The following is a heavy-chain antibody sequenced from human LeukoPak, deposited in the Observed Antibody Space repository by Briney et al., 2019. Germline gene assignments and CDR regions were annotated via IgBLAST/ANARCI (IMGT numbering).Heavy chain of an antibody. V-gene: IGHV4-4*07. CDR2: IYTSGST. Sequence: ASETLSLTGTVSGGSISSYYWSWIRQPAGKGLEWIGRIYTSGSTNYNPSLKSRVTMSVDTSKNQFSLKLSSVTAADTAVYYCVAVDTAMGFLGYFDYWGQGTLVTVSS. CDR3: VAVDTAMGFLGYFDY. D-gene: IGHD5-18*01. CDR1: GGSISSYY. J-gene: IGHJ4*02.